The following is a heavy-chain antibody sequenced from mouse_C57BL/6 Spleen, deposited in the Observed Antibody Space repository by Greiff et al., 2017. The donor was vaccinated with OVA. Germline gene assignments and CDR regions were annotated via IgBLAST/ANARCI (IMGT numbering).Heavy chain of an antibody. Sequence: VKLMESGPELVKPGASVKISCKASGYAFSSSWMNWVKQRPGKGLEWIGRIYPGDGDTNYNGKFEGKATLTADKSSSTAYMQLSSLTSEDSAVYFCVSYDYAWFAYWGQGTLVTVSA. CDR3: VSYDYAWFAY. D-gene: IGHD2-4*01. V-gene: IGHV1-82*01. CDR2: IYPGDGDT. J-gene: IGHJ3*01. CDR1: GYAFSSSW.